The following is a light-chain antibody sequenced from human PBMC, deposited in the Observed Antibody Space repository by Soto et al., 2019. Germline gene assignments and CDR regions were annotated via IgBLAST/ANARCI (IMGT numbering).Light chain of an antibody. CDR2: DAS. CDR1: QSINRS. CDR3: LPNNINSWT. V-gene: IGKV1-5*01. Sequence: LPMTQQPYSRSASVGDGVTITCRASQSINRSLAWYQQQPGKAPKLLIYDASSLEIGVPSRFSGSGSGTEFTLTISTLQPEDYTTYCCLPNNINSWTFGQVANVDIK. J-gene: IGKJ1*01.